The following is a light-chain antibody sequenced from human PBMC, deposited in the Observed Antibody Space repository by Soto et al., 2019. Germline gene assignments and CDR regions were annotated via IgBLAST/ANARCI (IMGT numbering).Light chain of an antibody. Sequence: DIQLTQSPSSLSASVGDRVTITCRASQNIDTYLNWFQQKLGKAPKLLIYAASSLQSGVPSRFSGSGSGTDFTLTISNLQPEDFATYYCQQSYITPPWTFGQGPKVEIK. CDR2: AAS. J-gene: IGKJ1*01. V-gene: IGKV1-39*01. CDR3: QQSYITPPWT. CDR1: QNIDTY.